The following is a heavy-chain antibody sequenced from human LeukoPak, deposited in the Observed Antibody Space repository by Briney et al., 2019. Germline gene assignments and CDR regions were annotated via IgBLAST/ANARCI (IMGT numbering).Heavy chain of an antibody. CDR3: ARDGCSGGSCLLY. J-gene: IGHJ4*02. V-gene: IGHV3-33*01. CDR1: GFTFSSYG. Sequence: GGSLRLSCAASGFTFSSYGMHWVRQAPGKGLEWLAVIWYDGSSEFYADSVKGRFTISRDNSRNTLYLQMNSLRAEDTAVYYCARDGCSGGSCLLYWGQGTLVTVSS. D-gene: IGHD2-15*01. CDR2: IWYDGSSE.